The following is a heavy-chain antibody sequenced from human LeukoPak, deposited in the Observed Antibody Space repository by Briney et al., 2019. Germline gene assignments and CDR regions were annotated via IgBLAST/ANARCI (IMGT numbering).Heavy chain of an antibody. V-gene: IGHV4-34*01. CDR3: ARGVSGIIEGATKFDY. D-gene: IGHD1-26*01. J-gene: IGHJ4*02. CDR2: INHAGST. Sequence: SETLSLTCAVSGGSFSDFHWSWIRQSPGKGLEWIGEINHAGSTNYNPSLKSRVTISVDVSKNQFSLKVRYVTAADTAVYYCARGVSGIIEGATKFDYWGQGTLATVSS. CDR1: GGSFSDFH.